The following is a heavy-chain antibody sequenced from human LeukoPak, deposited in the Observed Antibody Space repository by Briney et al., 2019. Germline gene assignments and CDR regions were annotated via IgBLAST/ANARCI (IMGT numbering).Heavy chain of an antibody. J-gene: IGHJ5*02. CDR2: ISAYNGNT. Sequence: ASVKVSCKASGYTFTSYGISWVRQAPGQGLEWMGWISAYNGNTNYAQKLQGRVTMTTDTSTSTAYMELRSLRSDTAVYYCARDQDTAMGFRGRTRSFDPWGQGTLVTVSS. CDR1: GYTFTSYG. D-gene: IGHD5-18*01. CDR3: ARDQDTAMGFRGRTRSFDP. V-gene: IGHV1-18*04.